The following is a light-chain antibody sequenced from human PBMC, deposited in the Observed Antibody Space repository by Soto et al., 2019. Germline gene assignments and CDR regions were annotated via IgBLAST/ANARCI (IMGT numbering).Light chain of an antibody. CDR1: QSVSSSY. J-gene: IGKJ1*01. V-gene: IGKV3D-7*01. Sequence: PGERVTLSCRASQSVSSSYLTWYQQKPGQAPRLLIYGASTGATSIPARFSGSGSGTDFTLTISSLQPEDFAVYYCQQDHNSPRTFGQGTKVDIK. CDR2: GAS. CDR3: QQDHNSPRT.